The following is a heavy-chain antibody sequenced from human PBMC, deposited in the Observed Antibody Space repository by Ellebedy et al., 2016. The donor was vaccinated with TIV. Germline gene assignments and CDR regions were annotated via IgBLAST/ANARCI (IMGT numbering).Heavy chain of an antibody. J-gene: IGHJ1*01. Sequence: ASVKVSCXASGYHFTSYDINWVRQATGQGLEWMGWMNPDSGNTGYAQKFQGRVTMTKNTSARTAYMEPSSLTSEDTAVYYCARGRCHGDKCYSSYFYHWGQGTLVTVPS. D-gene: IGHD2-15*01. CDR2: MNPDSGNT. CDR3: ARGRCHGDKCYSSYFYH. CDR1: GYHFTSYD. V-gene: IGHV1-8*01.